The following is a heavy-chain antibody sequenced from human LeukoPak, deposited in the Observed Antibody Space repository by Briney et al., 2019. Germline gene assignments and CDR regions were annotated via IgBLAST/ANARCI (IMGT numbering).Heavy chain of an antibody. D-gene: IGHD5-18*01. V-gene: IGHV1-18*01. J-gene: IGHJ6*02. CDR1: GHTFTSYG. CDR3: ARDDGYSYGMGYYYGMDV. Sequence: GASVTVSCKASGHTFTSYGISWVRQAPGQGLEWMGWISAYNGNTNYAQKLQGRVTMTTDTSTSTAYMELRSLRSDDTAVYYCARDDGYSYGMGYYYGMDVWGQGTTVTVSS. CDR2: ISAYNGNT.